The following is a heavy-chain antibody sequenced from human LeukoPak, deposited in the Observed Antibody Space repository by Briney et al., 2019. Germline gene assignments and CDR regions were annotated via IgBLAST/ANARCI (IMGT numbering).Heavy chain of an antibody. Sequence: GGSLRLSCAAPGFTFSSYGMHWVRQAPGKGLEWVAVISYDGSNKYYADSVKGRFTISRDNSKNTLYLQMNSLRAEDTAVYYCAKDKTWSGYSTYYYYGMDVWGQGTTVTVSS. D-gene: IGHD3-3*01. J-gene: IGHJ6*02. V-gene: IGHV3-30*18. CDR2: ISYDGSNK. CDR3: AKDKTWSGYSTYYYYGMDV. CDR1: GFTFSSYG.